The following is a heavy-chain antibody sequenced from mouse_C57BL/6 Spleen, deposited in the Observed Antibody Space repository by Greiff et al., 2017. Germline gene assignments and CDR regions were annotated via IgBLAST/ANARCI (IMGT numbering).Heavy chain of an antibody. D-gene: IGHD1-1*01. V-gene: IGHV5-4*01. CDR3: ARDTTVVARGYAMDY. CDR1: GFTFSSYA. Sequence: EVMLVESGGGLVKPGGSLKLSCAASGFTFSSYAMSWVRQTPEKRLEWVATISDGGSYTYYPDNVKGRFTISRDNAKNNLYLQMSHLKSEDTAMYYCARDTTVVARGYAMDYWGQGTSVTVSS. CDR2: ISDGGSYT. J-gene: IGHJ4*01.